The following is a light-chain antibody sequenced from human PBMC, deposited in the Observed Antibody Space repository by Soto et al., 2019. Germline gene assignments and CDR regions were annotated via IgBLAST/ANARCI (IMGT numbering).Light chain of an antibody. Sequence: EIVMTQSPATLSVSLGERATLSCRASQSVNNNLAWYQQKPGQAPRLLIYGASTRATGIPARFSGSGSGTEFTLTISSLQSEDFAVYYCQQYNNWPRTFGQGTKVEI. J-gene: IGKJ1*01. CDR1: QSVNNN. CDR3: QQYNNWPRT. CDR2: GAS. V-gene: IGKV3-15*01.